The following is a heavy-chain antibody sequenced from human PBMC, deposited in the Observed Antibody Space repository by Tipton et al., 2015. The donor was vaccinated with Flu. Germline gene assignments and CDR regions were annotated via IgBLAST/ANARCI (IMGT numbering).Heavy chain of an antibody. V-gene: IGHV3-49*04. Sequence: SLRLSCKGSGYIFGDYGMTWVRQAPGKGLEWVGFIRSKPSGGTTDYAASVKGRFTISRDDSKSVVYMQMNSLKTDDTAVYCCTRMRHSSWRSCYSPMYWGQGTLVTVSS. CDR1: GYIFGDYG. D-gene: IGHD3-22*01. CDR2: IRSKPSGGTT. CDR3: TRMRHSSWRSCYSPMY. J-gene: IGHJ4*02.